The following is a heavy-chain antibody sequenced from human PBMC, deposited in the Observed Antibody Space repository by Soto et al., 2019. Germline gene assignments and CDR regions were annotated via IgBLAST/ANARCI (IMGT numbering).Heavy chain of an antibody. V-gene: IGHV1-69*06. CDR2: IVPNVGTV. Sequence: QMQLVQSGAEVKKPGSSVKVSCKASGGTLSSFINYPINWVRQAPGQGLEWMGGIVPNVGTVNYAQKFQGRVTVTADKSTGTAYMELSRLRSEDTGLYYCARRDTSGFLRYFDNWGQGTLVTVSS. J-gene: IGHJ4*02. CDR1: GGTLSSFINYP. D-gene: IGHD3-3*01. CDR3: ARRDTSGFLRYFDN.